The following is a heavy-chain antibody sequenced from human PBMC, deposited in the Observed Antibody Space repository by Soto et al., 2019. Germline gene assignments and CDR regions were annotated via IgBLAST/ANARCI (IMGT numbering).Heavy chain of an antibody. CDR3: AKWGGAWSDY. J-gene: IGHJ4*02. CDR1: GFTFSSYD. Sequence: GGSLRLSCAASGFTFSSYDMSWVRQAQGKGLEWVANVNEDGGEKYYVDSVKGRFTVSRDNAENSLYLQMNSLRAEDTAVYYCAKWGGAWSDYWGQGTLVTISS. CDR2: VNEDGGEK. D-gene: IGHD1-26*01. V-gene: IGHV3-7*01.